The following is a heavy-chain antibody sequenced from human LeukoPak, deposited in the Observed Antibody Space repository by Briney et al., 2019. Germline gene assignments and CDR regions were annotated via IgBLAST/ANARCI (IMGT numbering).Heavy chain of an antibody. CDR3: ARSATNRDISASGSDYYYYSMDV. J-gene: IGHJ6*02. Sequence: GASVKVSCKASGYTFTSYGITWVRQAPGQGLEWMGWISAYNGNTNYAQKLQGRVTMTTDTSTSTAYMELRSLRSDDTAVYYCARSATNRDISASGSDYYYYSMDVWGQGTTVTVSS. CDR1: GYTFTSYG. V-gene: IGHV1-18*01. CDR2: ISAYNGNT. D-gene: IGHD3-10*01.